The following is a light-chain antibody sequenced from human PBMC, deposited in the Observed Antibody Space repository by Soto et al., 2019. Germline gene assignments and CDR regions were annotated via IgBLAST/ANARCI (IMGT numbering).Light chain of an antibody. CDR2: DVS. V-gene: IGLV2-14*03. CDR3: SSYTTSSTVV. J-gene: IGLJ2*01. CDR1: SSDVGGYNY. Sequence: QSALTQPASVSGSPGQSITISCTGSSSDVGGYNYVSWYQQHHPGKAPKLMIYDVSNRPSSVSNRFSGSKSGNTASLTISGLQAEDEADYYCSSYTTSSTVVFGGGTKLTVL.